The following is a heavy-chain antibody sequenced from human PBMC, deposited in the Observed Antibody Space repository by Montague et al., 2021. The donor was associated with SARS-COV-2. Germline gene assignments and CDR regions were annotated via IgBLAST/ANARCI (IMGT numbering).Heavy chain of an antibody. V-gene: IGHV4-61*01. J-gene: IGHJ6*02. CDR3: ARDPWRITTLGVVTRYGMDF. CDR1: GGSVSSGSYY. D-gene: IGHD3-3*01. Sequence: TLSLTCTVSGGSVSSGSYYWTWIRQPPGKGLEWIGYIYYSGSTNYNPSLKSRVTISVDTSKNQFSLKLSSVTAADTAVYYCARDPWRITTLGVVTRYGMDFWGQGTPVTVSS. CDR2: IYYSGST.